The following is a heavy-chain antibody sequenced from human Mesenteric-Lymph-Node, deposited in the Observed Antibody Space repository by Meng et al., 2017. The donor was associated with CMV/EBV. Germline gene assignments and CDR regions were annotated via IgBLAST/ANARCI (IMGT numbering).Heavy chain of an antibody. CDR2: IRSKAYGGTT. D-gene: IGHD6-13*01. Sequence: GGSLRLSCTASGFTFGDDAMSWVRQAPGKGLEWVGFIRSKAYGGTTEYAASVKGRFTISRDDSKSIAYLQMNSLKTEDTAVYYCTRAVYSSSWYSYYYYYGMDVWGQGTTVTVSS. CDR3: TRAVYSSSWYSYYYYYGMDV. CDR1: GFTFGDDA. V-gene: IGHV3-49*04. J-gene: IGHJ6*02.